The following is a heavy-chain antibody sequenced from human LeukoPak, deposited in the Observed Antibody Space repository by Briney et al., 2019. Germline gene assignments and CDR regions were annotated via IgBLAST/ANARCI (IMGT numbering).Heavy chain of an antibody. J-gene: IGHJ4*02. CDR3: ARDSSSSLPDY. V-gene: IGHV3-7*01. Sequence: GGSLRLSCAASGFTFSSYWMSWVRQAPGKGLEWVANIKQDGSEKYYVDSVKGRFTISRDNAKNSLYLQMNSLRAEDTAVYYRARDSSSSLPDYWGQGTLVTVSS. D-gene: IGHD6-6*01. CDR1: GFTFSSYW. CDR2: IKQDGSEK.